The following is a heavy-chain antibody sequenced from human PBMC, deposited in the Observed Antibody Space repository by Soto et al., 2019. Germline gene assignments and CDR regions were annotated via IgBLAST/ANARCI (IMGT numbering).Heavy chain of an antibody. CDR1: GGTFSSYA. CDR3: ARDGPYYYGSGTTDY. CDR2: IIPIFGTA. V-gene: IGHV1-69*06. D-gene: IGHD3-10*01. J-gene: IGHJ4*02. Sequence: ASVKVSCKASGGTFSSYAISRVRQAPGQGLEWMGGIIPIFGTANYAQKFQGRVTITADKSTSTAYMELSSLRSEDTAVYYCARDGPYYYGSGTTDYWGQGTLVTVSS.